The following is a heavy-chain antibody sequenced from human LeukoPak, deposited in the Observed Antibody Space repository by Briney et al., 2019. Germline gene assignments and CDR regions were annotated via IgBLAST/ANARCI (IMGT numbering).Heavy chain of an antibody. J-gene: IGHJ4*02. D-gene: IGHD3-10*01. CDR1: GASIKSGACS. CDR3: ARGGGFYGSGTTHFDY. V-gene: IGHV4-30-2*01. CDR2: IFHSGTT. Sequence: SETLSLTCDVSGASIKSGACSWSWIRQPLGKGLEWVGYIFHSGTTSYNPSLKSRVTLSIDRSRNQFSLRLSSVTAADTAVYYCARGGGFYGSGTTHFDYWGQGTLVTISS.